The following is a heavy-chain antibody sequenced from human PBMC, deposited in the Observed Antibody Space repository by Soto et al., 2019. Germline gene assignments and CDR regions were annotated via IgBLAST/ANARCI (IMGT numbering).Heavy chain of an antibody. J-gene: IGHJ5*02. CDR2: IYYSGST. CDR1: GGSIISGDYY. Sequence: SETLSLTCTVSGGSIISGDYYWSWVRQPPGKGLEWIAYIYYSGSTYYNPSLKSRLTISLDTSKNQFSLKLSSVTAADTAVFYCARTFYYDSSGSGRWIDPWGQGTLVTVSS. CDR3: ARTFYYDSSGSGRWIDP. V-gene: IGHV4-30-4*01. D-gene: IGHD3-22*01.